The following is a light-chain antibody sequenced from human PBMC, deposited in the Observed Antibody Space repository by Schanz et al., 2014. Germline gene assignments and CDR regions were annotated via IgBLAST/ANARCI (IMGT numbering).Light chain of an antibody. J-gene: IGKJ2*01. CDR1: QTVTSGY. CDR2: AAS. CDR3: QQYVTSPYT. V-gene: IGKV3-20*01. Sequence: EIVLTQSPGTLSLSPGERVTLSCRASQTVTSGYLAWYQQKPGQTPRLLIYAASTRATGIPARFSGSGSGTDFTLTISRLEPEDFAVYYCQQYVTSPYTFGQGTKLEIK.